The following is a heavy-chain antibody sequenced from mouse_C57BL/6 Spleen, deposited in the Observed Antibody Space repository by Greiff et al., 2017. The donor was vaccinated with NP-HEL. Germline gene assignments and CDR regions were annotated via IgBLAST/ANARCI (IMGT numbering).Heavy chain of an antibody. J-gene: IGHJ2*01. V-gene: IGHV1-80*01. D-gene: IGHD1-1*01. CDR3: ARYGSRDYFDY. CDR1: GYAFSSYW. CDR2: IYPGDGDT. Sequence: VQLQESGAELVKPGASVKISCKASGYAFSSYWMNWVKQRPGKGLEWIGQIYPGDGDTNYNGKFKGKATLTADKSSSTAYMQLSSLTSEDSAVYFCARYGSRDYFDYWGQGTTLTVSS.